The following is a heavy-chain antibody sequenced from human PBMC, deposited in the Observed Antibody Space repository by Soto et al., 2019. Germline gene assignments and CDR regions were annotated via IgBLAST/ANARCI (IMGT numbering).Heavy chain of an antibody. V-gene: IGHV3-11*01. CDR2: ISSSGSTI. CDR3: VEMEIAVAGTPPGDY. Sequence: QVQLVESGGGLVKPGGSLRLSCAASGFTFSDYYMSWIRQAPGKGLEWVSYISSSGSTIYYADSVKGRFTISRDNAKNSRYLQMNSLRAEDTAVYYCVEMEIAVAGTPPGDYWGQGTLVTVSS. CDR1: GFTFSDYY. D-gene: IGHD6-19*01. J-gene: IGHJ4*02.